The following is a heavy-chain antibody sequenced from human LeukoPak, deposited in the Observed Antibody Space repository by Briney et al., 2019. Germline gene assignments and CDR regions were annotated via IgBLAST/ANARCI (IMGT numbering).Heavy chain of an antibody. V-gene: IGHV3-30*02. CDR2: IRYDGSNK. D-gene: IGHD3-22*01. J-gene: IGHJ4*02. CDR1: GFTFSSYG. CDR3: ANSRGYYDPRPAFDY. Sequence: GGSLRLSCAASGFTFSSYGMHWVRHAPGKGLEWVAFIRYDGSNKYYAESVKGRFTISRDNSKNTLHLEMNSLSAKAMSVYYCANSRGYYDPRPAFDYWGQGTLVTVSS.